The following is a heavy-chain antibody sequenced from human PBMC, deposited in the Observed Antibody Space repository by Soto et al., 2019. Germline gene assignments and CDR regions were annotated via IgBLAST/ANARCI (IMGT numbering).Heavy chain of an antibody. CDR2: ISYDGSNK. D-gene: IGHD3-22*01. J-gene: IGHJ4*02. Sequence: QVQLVESGGGVVQPGRSLRLSCAASGFTFSSYAMHWVRQAPGKGLEWVAVISYDGSNKYYADSVKGRFTISRDNSKNTLYLQMNSLRAEDTAVYYCARDRWYDSSGQYLGWGDYWGQGTLVTVSS. CDR1: GFTFSSYA. CDR3: ARDRWYDSSGQYLGWGDY. V-gene: IGHV3-30-3*01.